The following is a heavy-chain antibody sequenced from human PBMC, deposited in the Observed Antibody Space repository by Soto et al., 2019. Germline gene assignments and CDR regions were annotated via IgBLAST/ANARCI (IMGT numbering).Heavy chain of an antibody. CDR1: GFTFSSYA. Sequence: GGSLRLSCAASGFTFSSYAMHWVRQAPGKGLEWVAVISYDGSNKYYADSVKGRFTISRDNSKNTLYLQMNSLRAEDTAVYYCAREEVDWNAHAFDYWGQGTLVTVSS. CDR3: AREEVDWNAHAFDY. D-gene: IGHD1-1*01. CDR2: ISYDGSNK. J-gene: IGHJ4*02. V-gene: IGHV3-30-3*01.